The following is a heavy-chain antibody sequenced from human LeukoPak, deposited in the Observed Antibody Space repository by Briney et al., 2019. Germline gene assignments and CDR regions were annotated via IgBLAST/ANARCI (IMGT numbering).Heavy chain of an antibody. J-gene: IGHJ4*02. CDR1: GGSFSGYY. D-gene: IGHD6-13*01. Sequence: SETLSLTCAVYGGSFSGYYWSWIRQPPGKGLEWIGEINHSGSTDYNPSLKSRVTISVDTSKNQFSLKLSSVTAADTAVYYCARGYSSPYYFDYWGQGTLATVSS. CDR3: ARGYSSPYYFDY. V-gene: IGHV4-34*01. CDR2: INHSGST.